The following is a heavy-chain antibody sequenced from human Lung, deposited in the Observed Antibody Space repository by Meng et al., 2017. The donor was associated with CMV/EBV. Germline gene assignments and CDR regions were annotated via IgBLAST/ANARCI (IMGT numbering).Heavy chain of an antibody. Sequence: CTFSGGSITNGDYYWSWIRQPPGKGLEWIGYVYYTGTTYYNPSLKSRLTISIDTSKNQFSLHLRSVTAADTAVYYCARDYTEGDYFDYWGQGALVTVSS. V-gene: IGHV4-30-4*01. CDR2: VYYTGTT. CDR1: GGSITNGDYY. D-gene: IGHD3-16*01. J-gene: IGHJ4*02. CDR3: ARDYTEGDYFDY.